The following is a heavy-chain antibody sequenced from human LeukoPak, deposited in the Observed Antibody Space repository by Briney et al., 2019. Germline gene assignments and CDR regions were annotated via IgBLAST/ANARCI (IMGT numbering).Heavy chain of an antibody. CDR3: ARGVEPLAANTLAY. Sequence: GGSLRLSCAASGFTVITNDMTWIRQAPEKGLEWVSVLYSDGNTKYADSVQGRFTISRDNSKNTLYLEMNSLSPDDTAVYYCARGVEPLAANTLAYWGQGTLVTVSS. J-gene: IGHJ4*02. D-gene: IGHD1-14*01. CDR2: LYSDGNT. CDR1: GFTVITND. V-gene: IGHV3-53*01.